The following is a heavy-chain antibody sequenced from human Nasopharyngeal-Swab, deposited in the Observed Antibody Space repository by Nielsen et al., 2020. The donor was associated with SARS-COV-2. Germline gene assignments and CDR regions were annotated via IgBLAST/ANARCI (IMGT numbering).Heavy chain of an antibody. CDR3: AVHYDFWGFDP. CDR1: GFTFSGYA. CDR2: ISGRGGTT. D-gene: IGHD3-3*01. V-gene: IGHV3-23*01. Sequence: GESLKISCAASGFTFSGYAMSWVRQAPGKGLERVSTISGRGGTTYYADSVKGRFTISRDNSKSTLYLQMNSLRAEDTAVYYCAVHYDFWGFDPWGQGTLVTVSS. J-gene: IGHJ5*02.